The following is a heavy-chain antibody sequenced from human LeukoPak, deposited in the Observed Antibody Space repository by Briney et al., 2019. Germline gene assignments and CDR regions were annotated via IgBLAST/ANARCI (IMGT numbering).Heavy chain of an antibody. CDR2: IYYSGST. CDR1: GGSISSYY. CDR3: ARLYYYDSSGSGDY. J-gene: IGHJ4*02. V-gene: IGHV4-59*08. D-gene: IGHD3-22*01. Sequence: SETLSLTCTVSGGSISSYYWSWIRQPPGKGLEWIGYIYYSGSTNYNPSLKSRVTISVDTPKNQFSLKLSSVTAADTAVYYCARLYYYDSSGSGDYWGQGTLVTVSS.